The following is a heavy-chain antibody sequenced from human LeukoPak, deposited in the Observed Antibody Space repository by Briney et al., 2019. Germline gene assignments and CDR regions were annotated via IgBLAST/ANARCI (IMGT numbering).Heavy chain of an antibody. J-gene: IGHJ5*02. CDR1: GGSISSISYY. CDR3: ARNPRGYCSSSSCWRYWFDL. D-gene: IGHD2-2*01. Sequence: SETLSLTCTVSGGSISSISYYWVWIRQPPGQGLESIGSIYYSRSNYYTPSLQFPITISVTTSKIQFSLKLSSVTAADTTVYYCARNPRGYCSSSSCWRYWFDLWGQGTLVTVSS. V-gene: IGHV4-39*01. CDR2: IYYSRSN.